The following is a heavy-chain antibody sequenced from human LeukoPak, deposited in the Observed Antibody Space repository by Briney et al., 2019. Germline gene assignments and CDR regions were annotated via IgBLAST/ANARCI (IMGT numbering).Heavy chain of an antibody. J-gene: IGHJ5*02. CDR1: GFTFSNTW. V-gene: IGHV3-15*01. CDR3: TTPSSS. D-gene: IGHD3-10*01. CDR2: IKSKTDGGTI. Sequence: GGSLRLSCAASGFTFSNTWMSWVRQAPGKGLEWVGRIKSKTDGGTIDYGAPVKGRFTISRDDSKNTPYLEMNSLRIEDTAVYYCTTPSSSWGQGTLVTVSS.